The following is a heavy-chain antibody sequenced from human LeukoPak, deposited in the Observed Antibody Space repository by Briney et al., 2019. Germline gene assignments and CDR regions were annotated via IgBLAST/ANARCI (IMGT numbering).Heavy chain of an antibody. V-gene: IGHV4-4*07. D-gene: IGHD6-13*01. Sequence: PSETLSLTCTVSGGSISSYYWSWIRQPAGKGLEWIGRIYTSGSTNYNPSLKSRVTMSVDTSKNQFSLKLSSVTAADTAVYYCARDNGSSWYLDAFDIWGQGTMVTVSS. J-gene: IGHJ3*02. CDR2: IYTSGST. CDR3: ARDNGSSWYLDAFDI. CDR1: GGSISSYY.